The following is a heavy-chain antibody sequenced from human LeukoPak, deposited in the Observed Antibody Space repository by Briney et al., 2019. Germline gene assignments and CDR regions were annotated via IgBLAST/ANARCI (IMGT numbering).Heavy chain of an antibody. CDR1: GFTFSTYA. V-gene: IGHV3-23*01. D-gene: IGHD3-10*01. Sequence: GGSLRLSCSASGFTFSTYAMSWVRQAPGEGLEWVSTFSGGGGGAYYADSVKGRFTISRDNSKNTLYLQMNSLRAEDTAVYYCAKVRGPLLWFGELLNFDYWGQGTLVTVSS. J-gene: IGHJ4*02. CDR2: FSGGGGGA. CDR3: AKVRGPLLWFGELLNFDY.